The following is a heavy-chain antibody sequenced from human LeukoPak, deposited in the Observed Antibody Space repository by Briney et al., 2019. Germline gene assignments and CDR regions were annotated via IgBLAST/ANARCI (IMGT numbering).Heavy chain of an antibody. CDR1: GYTFTSYA. V-gene: IGHV1-3*01. J-gene: IGHJ6*04. CDR2: INSGNGNT. D-gene: IGHD3-10*01. Sequence: ASVKVSCKASGYTFTSYAMHWVRQAPGQRREWMGWINSGNGNTKYTQKFQGRVTITRDTSASTAYMELSSLRSEDTAVYYCAREYYYGSGSYYKVNYGMDVWGKGTTVTVSS. CDR3: AREYYYGSGSYYKVNYGMDV.